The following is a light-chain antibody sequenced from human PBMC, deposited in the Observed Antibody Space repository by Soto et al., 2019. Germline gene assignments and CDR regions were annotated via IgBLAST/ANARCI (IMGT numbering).Light chain of an antibody. CDR1: SSDVGGYNY. CDR2: DVS. J-gene: IGLJ1*01. Sequence: QSALTQPASVSGSPGQSITISCTGTSSDVGGYNYVSWYQQHPGKAPKLMIYDVSNRPSGVSNRFSGSKSGNTASLTISGLQAEDEADYYCSSYTSSSYPYVFGTVTKVTVL. V-gene: IGLV2-14*01. CDR3: SSYTSSSYPYV.